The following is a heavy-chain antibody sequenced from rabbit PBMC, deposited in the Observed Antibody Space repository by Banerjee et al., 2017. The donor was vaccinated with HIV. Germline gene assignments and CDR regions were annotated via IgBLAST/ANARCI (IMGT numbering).Heavy chain of an antibody. V-gene: IGHV1S45*01. J-gene: IGHJ3*01. CDR3: ARDNVGASYGDL. CDR2: INTISGDT. D-gene: IGHD6-1*01. Sequence: QQQLEESGGGLVKPGGTLTLTCKASGIDFSSYYYMCWVRQAPGKGLELIACINTISGDTVYATWAKGRFTISKTSSTTVTLQMTSLTAADTATYFCARDNVGASYGDLWGQGTLVTVS. CDR1: GIDFSSYYY.